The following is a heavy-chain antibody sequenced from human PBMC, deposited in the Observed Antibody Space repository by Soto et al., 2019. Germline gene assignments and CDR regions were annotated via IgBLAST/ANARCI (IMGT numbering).Heavy chain of an antibody. CDR2: IIPIFSTA. D-gene: IGHD2-15*01. J-gene: IGHJ4*02. Sequence: SVKVSCKASGGTFSSYAISWVRQAPGQGLEWMGGIIPIFSTANYAQKFQGRVTITADESTSTAYMELSSLRSEDTAVYYCAREGTPVSPFDYWGQGTLVTVSS. CDR1: GGTFSSYA. V-gene: IGHV1-69*13. CDR3: AREGTPVSPFDY.